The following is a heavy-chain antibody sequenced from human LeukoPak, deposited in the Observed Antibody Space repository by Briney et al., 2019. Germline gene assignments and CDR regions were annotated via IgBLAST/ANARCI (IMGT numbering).Heavy chain of an antibody. CDR3: ARDRGDYYDSSGYYYGMDV. D-gene: IGHD3-22*01. CDR2: INPNSGGT. Sequence: GASVKVSCKASGYTFTSYYMHWVRQAPGQGLEWMGWINPNSGGTNYAQKFQGWVTMTRDTSISTAYMELSRLRSDDTAVYYCARDRGDYYDSSGYYYGMDVWGQGTTVTVSS. V-gene: IGHV1-2*04. CDR1: GYTFTSYY. J-gene: IGHJ6*02.